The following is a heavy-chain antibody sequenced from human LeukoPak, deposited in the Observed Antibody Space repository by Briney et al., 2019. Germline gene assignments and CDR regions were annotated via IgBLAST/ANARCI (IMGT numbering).Heavy chain of an antibody. Sequence: PGGSLRLSCAASGFTFSSYTMNWVGQAPGKGLRWVSYISSSSTIFYADSVKGRFTISRDNAKNSLYLQMNSLRDEDTAVYYCARGGRPMDVWGQGTTVTVSS. J-gene: IGHJ6*02. CDR1: GFTFSSYT. CDR3: ARGGRPMDV. CDR2: ISSSSTI. V-gene: IGHV3-48*02.